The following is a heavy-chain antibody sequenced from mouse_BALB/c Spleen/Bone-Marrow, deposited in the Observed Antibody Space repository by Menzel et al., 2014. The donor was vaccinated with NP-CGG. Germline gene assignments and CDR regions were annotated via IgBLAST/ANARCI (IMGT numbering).Heavy chain of an antibody. CDR1: GYTFTRYD. CDR2: IYPGDDNT. CDR3: ARGGGYAMDH. V-gene: IGHV1S56*01. J-gene: IGHJ4*01. Sequence: VQRVESGPELVKPGALVKICCKASGYTFTRYDINWVKQRPGQGLEWIGWIYPGDDNTKYNEKFKGNATLTADKYSSTAYMQPSNLPSENSAVNFCARGGGYAMDHWGQGTPVTGSS.